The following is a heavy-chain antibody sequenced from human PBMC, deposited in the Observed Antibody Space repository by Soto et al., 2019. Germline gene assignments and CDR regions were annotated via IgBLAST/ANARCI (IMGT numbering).Heavy chain of an antibody. D-gene: IGHD2-2*03. CDR1: GFTFSSYS. J-gene: IGHJ6*02. CDR3: ARAREVDIPSGAHLRYYYYYYGMDV. CDR2: ISSSSSYI. Sequence: GGSLRLSCAASGFTFSSYSMNWVRQAPGKGLEWVSSISSSSSYIYYADSVKGRFTISRDNAKNSLYLQMNSLRAEDTAVYYCARAREVDIPSGAHLRYYYYYYGMDVWGQGTTVTVSS. V-gene: IGHV3-21*01.